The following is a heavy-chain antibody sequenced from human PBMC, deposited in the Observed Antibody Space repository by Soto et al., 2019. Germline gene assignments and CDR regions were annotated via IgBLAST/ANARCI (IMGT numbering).Heavy chain of an antibody. CDR1: GYSFTSYW. D-gene: IGHD3-3*01. J-gene: IGHJ5*02. CDR3: ARLKERHDQVWSGSRTWFYQ. Sequence: PCNSLNISCEGSGYSFTSYWISWVRQMPGKGLEWMGRIDPSDSYTNYSPSFQGHVTISADKSISTAYLQWSSLKASDTAMYYCARLKERHDQVWSGSRTWFYQWCQGTRVTVSS. V-gene: IGHV5-10-1*01. CDR2: IDPSDSYT.